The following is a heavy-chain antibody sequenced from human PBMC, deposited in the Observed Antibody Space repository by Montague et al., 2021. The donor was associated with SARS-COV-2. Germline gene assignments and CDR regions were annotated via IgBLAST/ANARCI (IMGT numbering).Heavy chain of an antibody. CDR3: AKDSYYYGLGYGMDV. D-gene: IGHD3-10*01. CDR1: GFTFSNYD. CDR2: SSGSDGGT. Sequence: SLRLSCAASGFTFSNYDMNWVRQAPGKGLEWVSGSSGSDGGTHYADSVXGRFTISRDNSKNVLYLQMNSLRAEDAALYYCAKDSYYYGLGYGMDVWGQGTTVTVSS. J-gene: IGHJ6*02. V-gene: IGHV3-23*01.